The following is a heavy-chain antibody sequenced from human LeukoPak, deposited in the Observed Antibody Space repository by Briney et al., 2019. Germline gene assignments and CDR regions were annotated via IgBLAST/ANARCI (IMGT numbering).Heavy chain of an antibody. J-gene: IGHJ4*02. Sequence: GGSLRLSCAASGFTFSSYGMHWVRQAPGKGLGWVAFIRYDGSNKYYADSVKGRFTISRDNSKNTLYLQMNSLRAEDTAVYYCAKEDHRQWELLWDYWGQGTLVTVSS. D-gene: IGHD1-26*01. V-gene: IGHV3-30*02. CDR2: IRYDGSNK. CDR1: GFTFSSYG. CDR3: AKEDHRQWELLWDY.